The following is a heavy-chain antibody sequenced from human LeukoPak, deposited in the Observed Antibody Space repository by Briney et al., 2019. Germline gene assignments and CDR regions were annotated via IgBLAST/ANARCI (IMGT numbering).Heavy chain of an antibody. CDR1: GFTFSSYG. D-gene: IGHD1-26*01. V-gene: IGHV3-30*18. Sequence: GGSLRLSCAASGFTFSSYGMHWVRQAPGKGLEWVAVISYDGSNKYCADSVKGRFTISRDNSKNTLYLQMNSLRAEDTAVYYCAKTDIVGAFDYWGQGTLVTVSS. J-gene: IGHJ4*02. CDR2: ISYDGSNK. CDR3: AKTDIVGAFDY.